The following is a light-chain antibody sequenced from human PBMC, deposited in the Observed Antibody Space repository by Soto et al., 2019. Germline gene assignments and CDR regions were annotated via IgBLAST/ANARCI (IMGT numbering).Light chain of an antibody. Sequence: DIPLTQSPSFLSASVGDRGPIPCRASQGIRSSLAWYQQKPGTAPKVVIKAAPTLQTAVPSMCRCSGSVPEFTLTISSLHPEDFATYYCQQLKRYPLTFGGGTKVDI. CDR3: QQLKRYPLT. J-gene: IGKJ4*01. V-gene: IGKV1-9*01. CDR2: AAP. CDR1: QGIRSS.